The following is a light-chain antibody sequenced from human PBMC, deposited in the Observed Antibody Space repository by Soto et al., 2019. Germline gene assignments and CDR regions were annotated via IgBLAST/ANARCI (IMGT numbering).Light chain of an antibody. J-gene: IGLJ2*01. CDR3: QTWGTAIRV. Sequence: QPVLTQSPSASASLGAWVKLTCTLSSGHSSYAVAWHQQQPEKGPRYLMNLNSDGSHSKGDGIPDRFSGSSSGAERYLTISSLESEDEADYYCQTWGTAIRVFGGGTKLTVL. V-gene: IGLV4-69*01. CDR1: SGHSSYA. CDR2: LNSDGSH.